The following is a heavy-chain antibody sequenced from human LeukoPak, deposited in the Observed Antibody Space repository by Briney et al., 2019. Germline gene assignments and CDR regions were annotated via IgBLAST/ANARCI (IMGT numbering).Heavy chain of an antibody. V-gene: IGHV1-2*02. CDR2: INPNSGGT. J-gene: IGHJ4*02. CDR1: GYTFTGYY. D-gene: IGHD4-17*01. Sequence: ASVKVSCKASGYTFTGYYMHWVRQAPGQGLEWMGWINPNSGGTNYAQKFQGRVTMTRDTSISTAYMELSRLRSDDTAVYYCAREGRDYGDYETLDYWGQGTLVTVSS. CDR3: AREGRDYGDYETLDY.